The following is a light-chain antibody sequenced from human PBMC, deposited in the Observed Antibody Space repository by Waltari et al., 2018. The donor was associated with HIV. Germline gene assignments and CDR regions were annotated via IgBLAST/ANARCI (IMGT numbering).Light chain of an antibody. V-gene: IGLV2-23*02. CDR1: SSDVGAYDY. CDR3: CSYAGIRTLV. CDR2: DVN. J-gene: IGLJ3*02. Sequence: QSALTQPASVSGSPGQSITISCTGTSSDVGAYDYVSWYQQYPGKAPKFMIYDVNKWPSGVSSRFSGAKSGNTASLTISGLQAEDEADYYCCSYAGIRTLVFGGGTKVTVL.